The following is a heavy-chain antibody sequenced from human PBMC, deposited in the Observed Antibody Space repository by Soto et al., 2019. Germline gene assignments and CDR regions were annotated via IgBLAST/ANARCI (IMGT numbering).Heavy chain of an antibody. Sequence: SETLSLTCAIYGGSFGDYYCSWIRQSPGKGLEWIGEINHSGSTNYNPSLKTRVTISLDTSMNLFSLKLSSVTAEDTAIYYCARGMKTAVFYGMDVWGQGTTVTVSS. J-gene: IGHJ6*02. CDR3: ARGMKTAVFYGMDV. CDR2: INHSGST. V-gene: IGHV4-34*01. CDR1: GGSFGDYY. D-gene: IGHD2-2*01.